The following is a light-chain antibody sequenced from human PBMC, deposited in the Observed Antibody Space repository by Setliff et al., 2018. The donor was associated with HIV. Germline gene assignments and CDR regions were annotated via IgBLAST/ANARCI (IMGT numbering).Light chain of an antibody. CDR3: ARNDHLPPT. CDR1: EGAANY. CDR2: GAS. V-gene: IGKV1-27*01. Sequence: MTQSPPSLSASVGDRVSISCRAKEGAANYVAWYQQKPGKAPKLLIYGASTLHQGVPSRFRGSGSGTDYTLTINNLQPEDVATYYCARNDHLPPTFGQGTRLEIK. J-gene: IGKJ5*01.